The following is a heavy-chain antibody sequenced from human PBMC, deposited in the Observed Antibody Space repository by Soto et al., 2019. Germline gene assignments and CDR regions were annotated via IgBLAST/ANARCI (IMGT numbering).Heavy chain of an antibody. Sequence: GASVKVSCKASGYTFINYAIHWVRQAPGQRLEWMGWINTGNGNTQYSQKFQGRVTITRDTSASAAYMELSSLRSEDTSVYYCAQHSRLSSSNNWFGSWRQVSLVIVSS. D-gene: IGHD6-6*01. CDR1: GYTFINYA. J-gene: IGHJ5*01. V-gene: IGHV1-3*04. CDR2: INTGNGNT. CDR3: AQHSRLSSSNNWFGS.